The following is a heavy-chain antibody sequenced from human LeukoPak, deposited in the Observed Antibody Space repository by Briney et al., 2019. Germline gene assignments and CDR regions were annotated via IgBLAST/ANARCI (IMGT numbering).Heavy chain of an antibody. CDR1: GFTFSSYG. V-gene: IGHV3-23*01. CDR2: ISGSGGST. J-gene: IGHJ4*02. D-gene: IGHD2-8*02. CDR3: ATYRQVLLPFES. Sequence: GGSLRLSCAVSGFTFSSYGMNWVRQAPGKGMEWVSAISGSGGSTYYADSVKGRFTISRDNSKSTLSLQMSSLRAEDTAIYYCATYRQVLLPFESWGQGTLVTVSS.